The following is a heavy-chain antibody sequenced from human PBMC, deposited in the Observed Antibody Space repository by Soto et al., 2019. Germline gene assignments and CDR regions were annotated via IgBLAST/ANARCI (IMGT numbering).Heavy chain of an antibody. Sequence: SATLSLTYTVSGASMSSHYGTWLRQPPGKGLEWIGYISYSGSSYYNPSLKSRVTISADTSRNQFSLKLSSVFPADSAVYFCARADPDASVGFWGQGTLVTVSS. CDR2: ISYSGSS. J-gene: IGHJ4*02. CDR1: GASMSSHY. D-gene: IGHD3-16*01. CDR3: ARADPDASVGF. V-gene: IGHV4-59*11.